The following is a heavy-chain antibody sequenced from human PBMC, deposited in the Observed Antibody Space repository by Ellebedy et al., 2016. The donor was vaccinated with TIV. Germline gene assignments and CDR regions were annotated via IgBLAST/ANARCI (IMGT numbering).Heavy chain of an antibody. D-gene: IGHD6-13*01. Sequence: GESLKISXAASGFTFSSYGMHWVRQAPGKGLEWVAVIWYDGSNKYYADSVKGRFTISRDNSKNTLYLQMNSLRAEDTAVYYCARGAEGVPDGSWYDNWGQGTLVTVSS. CDR2: IWYDGSNK. CDR1: GFTFSSYG. CDR3: ARGAEGVPDGSWYDN. V-gene: IGHV3-33*01. J-gene: IGHJ4*02.